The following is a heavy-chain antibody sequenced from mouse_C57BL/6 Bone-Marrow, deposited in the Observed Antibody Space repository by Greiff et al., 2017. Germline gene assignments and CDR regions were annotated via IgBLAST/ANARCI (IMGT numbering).Heavy chain of an antibody. CDR3: TRALIYYYSNY. J-gene: IGHJ2*01. V-gene: IGHV14-2*01. CDR1: GFNIKDYY. Sequence: EVKLVESGAELVKPGASVKLSCTASGFNIKDYYIDWVKQRTEQGLEWIGRIDPEDGETKYAPKFQDKATITAEKSSTTAYLQLSSLTSEDTAVYYCTRALIYYYSNYWGQGTTLTVSA. D-gene: IGHD1-1*02. CDR2: IDPEDGET.